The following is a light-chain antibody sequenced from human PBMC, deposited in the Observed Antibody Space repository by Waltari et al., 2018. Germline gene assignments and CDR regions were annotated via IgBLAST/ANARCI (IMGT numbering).Light chain of an antibody. V-gene: IGKV1-39*01. CDR2: GTS. CDR1: QSINSY. Sequence: DIQLTQSPSSLSASTRDRVTITCRASQSINSYLNWYQQKPGKAPKLLIYGTSSLQSGVPSRFSGSGSGTDFSLTINSLQPEDFAAYYCQQTYTTPYTFGQGTKLEIK. J-gene: IGKJ2*01. CDR3: QQTYTTPYT.